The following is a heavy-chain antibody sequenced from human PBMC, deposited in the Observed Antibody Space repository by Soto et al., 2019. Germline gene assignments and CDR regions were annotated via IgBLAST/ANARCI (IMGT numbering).Heavy chain of an antibody. CDR3: AKNQPSWATRAAFDY. V-gene: IGHV3-23*01. J-gene: IGHJ4*02. CDR2: ISGGSGDST. CDR1: GFTFSNCA. D-gene: IGHD2-2*01. Sequence: LRLSCAASGFTFSNCAMNWVRQAPGKGLEWVSGISGGSGDSTFYADSVKGRFTISRDNSKNTLHLQMNSLRTEDTAVYYCAKNQPSWATRAAFDYWGQGTLVTVSS.